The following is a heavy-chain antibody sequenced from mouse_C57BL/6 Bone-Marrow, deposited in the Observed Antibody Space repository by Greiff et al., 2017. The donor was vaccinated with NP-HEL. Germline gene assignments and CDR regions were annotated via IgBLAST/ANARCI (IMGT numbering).Heavy chain of an antibody. CDR2: IYPGSGST. CDR1: GYTFTSYW. Sequence: VQLQQPGAELVKPGASVKMSCKASGYTFTSYWITWVKQRPGQGLEWIGDIYPGSGSTNYNEKFKSKATLTVDTSSSTAYMQLSSLTSEDSAVYYCATGGSSPYYFDYWGQGTTLTVSS. CDR3: ATGGSSPYYFDY. J-gene: IGHJ2*01. V-gene: IGHV1-55*01. D-gene: IGHD1-1*01.